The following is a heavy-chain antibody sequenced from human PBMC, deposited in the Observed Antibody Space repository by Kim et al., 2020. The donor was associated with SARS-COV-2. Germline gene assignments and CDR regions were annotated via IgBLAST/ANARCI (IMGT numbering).Heavy chain of an antibody. D-gene: IGHD2-8*02. V-gene: IGHV3-49*02. J-gene: IGHJ3*02. CDR3: TREGDRWVELLVCAFDI. Sequence: VKAGFTISRDDSKSLVYLQMNSLRTEDTAVYYCTREGDRWVELLVCAFDIWGQGTMVTVSS.